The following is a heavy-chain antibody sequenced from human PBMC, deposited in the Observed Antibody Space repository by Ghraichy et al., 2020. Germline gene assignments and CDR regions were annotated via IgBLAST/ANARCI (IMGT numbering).Heavy chain of an antibody. CDR3: ARAKLMVAVAGTGFDY. D-gene: IGHD6-19*01. J-gene: IGHJ4*02. V-gene: IGHV3-11*06. CDR2: ITSSSSYT. Sequence: GGSLRLSCGASGFTFRDYYMNWIRQAPGEGLEWISYITSSSSYTNYADSVKGRFTISRDNAKNSLYLQMNNLRAEDTGVYYCARAKLMVAVAGTGFDYWGQGTLVTVSS. CDR1: GFTFRDYY.